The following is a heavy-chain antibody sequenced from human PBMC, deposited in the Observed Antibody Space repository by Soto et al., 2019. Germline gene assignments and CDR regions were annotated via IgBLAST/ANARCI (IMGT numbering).Heavy chain of an antibody. V-gene: IGHV3-33*01. Sequence: GGSMRLSCAASGFTFSSYGMHWVRQAPGKGLEWVAVIWYDGSNKYYADSVKGRFTISRDNSKNTLYLQMNSLRAEDTAVYYCARSYYYDSSGYYRSFFQHWGQGTLVTVSS. CDR2: IWYDGSNK. D-gene: IGHD3-22*01. J-gene: IGHJ1*01. CDR1: GFTFSSYG. CDR3: ARSYYYDSSGYYRSFFQH.